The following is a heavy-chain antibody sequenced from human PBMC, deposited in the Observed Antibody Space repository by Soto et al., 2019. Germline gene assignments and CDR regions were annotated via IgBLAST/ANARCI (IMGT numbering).Heavy chain of an antibody. Sequence: QVQLQQWGAGLLKPSETLSLTCAVYGGSFSGYYWSWIRQTPGKGLEWIGEVNHIGITNYSPSLKSRVTISADISRNQFSLKLSSVTVADTAIYHCARKGALLIGAQGVYFQHWGQGTPVTVSS. CDR2: VNHIGIT. J-gene: IGHJ1*01. D-gene: IGHD3-16*01. CDR1: GGSFSGYY. V-gene: IGHV4-34*01. CDR3: ARKGALLIGAQGVYFQH.